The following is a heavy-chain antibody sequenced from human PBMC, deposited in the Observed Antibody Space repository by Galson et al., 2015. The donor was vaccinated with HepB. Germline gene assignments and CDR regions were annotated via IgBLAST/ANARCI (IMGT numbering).Heavy chain of an antibody. CDR3: ARHCSGGSCYSTYYYYGMDV. J-gene: IGHJ6*02. CDR2: IIPILGIA. V-gene: IGHV1-69*04. Sequence: SVKVSCKASGGTFSSYAISRVRQAPGQGLEWMGRIIPILGIANYAQKFQGRVTITADKSTITAYMELSSLRSEDTAVYYCARHCSGGSCYSTYYYYGMDVWGQGTTVTVS. CDR1: GGTFSSYA. D-gene: IGHD2-15*01.